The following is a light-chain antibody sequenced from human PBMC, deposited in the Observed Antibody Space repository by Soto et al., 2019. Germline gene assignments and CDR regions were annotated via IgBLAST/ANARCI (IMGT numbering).Light chain of an antibody. Sequence: IQMTQSPYTLSSSVGDRVTITCRASQGISTWLAWYQQKPGKAPKLLIYGASTLQSGVPSRFSGRGSGTDFTLTISSLQPEDFATYYCLHDYDFPWTFGQGAKVDIK. CDR1: QGISTW. J-gene: IGKJ1*01. CDR2: GAS. V-gene: IGKV1-6*01. CDR3: LHDYDFPWT.